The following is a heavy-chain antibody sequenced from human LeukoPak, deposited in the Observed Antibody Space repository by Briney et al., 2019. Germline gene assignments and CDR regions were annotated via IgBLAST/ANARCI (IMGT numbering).Heavy chain of an antibody. CDR3: AKEAGILTGYYNFDY. V-gene: IGHV3-23*01. Sequence: GGSLRLSCAASGFTFSNYAMSWVRQASGKGLEWVSAISGSGGSTYYADSVKGRFTISRDNSKNTLYLQMNSLRAEDTAVYYCAKEAGILTGYYNFDYWGQGTLVTVSS. CDR1: GFTFSNYA. CDR2: ISGSGGST. D-gene: IGHD3-9*01. J-gene: IGHJ4*02.